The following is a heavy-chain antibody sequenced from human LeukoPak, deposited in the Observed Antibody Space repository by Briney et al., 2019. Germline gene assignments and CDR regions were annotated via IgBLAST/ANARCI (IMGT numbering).Heavy chain of an antibody. CDR3: ARSGGNNYHWALDV. Sequence: GGSLRLSCAASGFTFSSYWMSWVRQAPGKGLEWVANVKEGERYSVDSVKGRFTISRDNAKNSLYLQMNSLRAEDTAVYYCARSGGNNYHWALDVWGQGTMVTVSS. D-gene: IGHD1/OR15-1a*01. CDR2: VKEGER. V-gene: IGHV3-7*01. CDR1: GFTFSSYW. J-gene: IGHJ3*01.